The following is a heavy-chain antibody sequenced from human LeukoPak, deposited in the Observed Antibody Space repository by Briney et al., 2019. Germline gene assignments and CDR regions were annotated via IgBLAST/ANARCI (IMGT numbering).Heavy chain of an antibody. D-gene: IGHD6-19*01. J-gene: IGHJ5*02. CDR2: IKEDGSEK. CDR3: AREGGSGWYSGWFDP. CDR1: GFTFSYYW. V-gene: IGHV3-7*01. Sequence: GGSLRLSCAASGFTFSYYWMSWVRQAPGKGLEWVANIKEDGSEKNYVDSVKGRFTMSRDNAKNSLYVQMNSLRAEDTALYYCAREGGSGWYSGWFDPWGQGTQVTVFS.